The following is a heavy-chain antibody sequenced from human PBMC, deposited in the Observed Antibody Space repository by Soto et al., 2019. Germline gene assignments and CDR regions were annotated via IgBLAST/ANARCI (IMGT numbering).Heavy chain of an antibody. Sequence: EVQLVESGGGLVQPGGSLRLSCAASGFTFSSYWMSWVRQAPGKGLEWVANIKQDGSEKYYVDSVKGRFTISRDNAKNSLYLKMNSLRADDTAVYYCAREGSVGWFDPWGQGTLVTVSS. CDR3: AREGSVGWFDP. D-gene: IGHD1-26*01. J-gene: IGHJ5*02. CDR1: GFTFSSYW. V-gene: IGHV3-7*01. CDR2: IKQDGSEK.